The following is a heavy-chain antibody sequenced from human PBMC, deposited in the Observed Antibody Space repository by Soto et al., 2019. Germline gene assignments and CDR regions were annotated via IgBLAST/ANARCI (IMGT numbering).Heavy chain of an antibody. J-gene: IGHJ4*02. CDR3: ARDPYDSSHRDY. CDR1: RFTFSSYW. CDR2: INSDGSST. V-gene: IGHV3-74*01. Sequence: PGGSLRLSCAASRFTFSSYWMHWVRQAPGKGLVWVSRINSDGSSTSYADSVKGRFTISRDNAKNTLYPQMNSLRAEDTAVYYCARDPYDSSHRDYWGQGTLVTVSS. D-gene: IGHD3-22*01.